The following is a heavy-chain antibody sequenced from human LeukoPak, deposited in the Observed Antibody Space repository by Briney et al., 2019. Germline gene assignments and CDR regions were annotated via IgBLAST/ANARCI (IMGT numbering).Heavy chain of an antibody. J-gene: IGHJ3*02. V-gene: IGHV3-21*01. D-gene: IGHD2-2*02. CDR2: ISSSSSYI. CDR1: GFTFSSYS. Sequence: GGSLRLSCAASGFTFSSYSMNWVRQAPGKGLEWVSSISSSSSYIYYADSVKGRFTISRDNAKNSLYLQMNSLRAEDTAVYYCARDLQVPAAISSAFDIWGQGTMVTVSS. CDR3: ARDLQVPAAISSAFDI.